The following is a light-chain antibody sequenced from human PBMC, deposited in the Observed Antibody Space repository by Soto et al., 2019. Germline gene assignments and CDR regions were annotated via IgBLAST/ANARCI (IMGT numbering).Light chain of an antibody. Sequence: EIVMTQSPDTLSVSPGERATLSCRASQSVSSNLAWYLQKPGQAPRLLIYGASTRATGIPARFSGSGSGTEFTLTISSLQSEDFAVYYCQQYNNWPRKFGQGTKV. CDR1: QSVSSN. CDR3: QQYNNWPRK. CDR2: GAS. V-gene: IGKV3-15*01. J-gene: IGKJ1*01.